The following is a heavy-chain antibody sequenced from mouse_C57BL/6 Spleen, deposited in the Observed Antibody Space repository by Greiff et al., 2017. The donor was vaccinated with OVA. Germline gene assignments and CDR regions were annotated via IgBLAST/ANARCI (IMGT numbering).Heavy chain of an antibody. D-gene: IGHD2-4*01. J-gene: IGHJ2*01. Sequence: EVQLQESGPGMVKPSQSLSLTCTVTGYSITSGYDWHWIRHFPGNKLEWMGYISYSGSTNYNPSLKSRISITHDTSKNHFFLKLNSVTTEDTATYYCARRGDYDGYYFDYWGQGTTLTVSS. V-gene: IGHV3-1*01. CDR1: GYSITSGYD. CDR2: ISYSGST. CDR3: ARRGDYDGYYFDY.